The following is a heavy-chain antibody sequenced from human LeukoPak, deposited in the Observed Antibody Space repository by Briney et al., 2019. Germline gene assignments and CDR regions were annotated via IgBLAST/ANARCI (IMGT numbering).Heavy chain of an antibody. CDR3: ARGMSTVTRPNSNWFDP. V-gene: IGHV4-30-4*01. Sequence: SETLSLTCTVSGGSISSGDYYWSWIRQPPGKGLEWIGYIYYSGSTYHNPSLKSRVTISVDTSKNQFSLKLSSVTAADTAVYYCARGMSTVTRPNSNWFDPWGQGTLVTVSS. J-gene: IGHJ5*02. CDR1: GGSISSGDYY. CDR2: IYYSGST. D-gene: IGHD4-17*01.